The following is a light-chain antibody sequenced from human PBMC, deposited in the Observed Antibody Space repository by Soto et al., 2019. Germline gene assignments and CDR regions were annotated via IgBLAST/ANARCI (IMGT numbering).Light chain of an antibody. CDR2: KAS. Sequence: DIQMPQSPSTLSASVGDTVTITCRASPRISRWLAWYQQKPGKAPKFLIYKASSLESGVPSRFSVSVSVTELTLPSSSLQPEDVATYYCQEYETYQCT. CDR3: QEYETYQCT. V-gene: IGKV1-5*03. J-gene: IGKJ2*02. CDR1: PRISRW.